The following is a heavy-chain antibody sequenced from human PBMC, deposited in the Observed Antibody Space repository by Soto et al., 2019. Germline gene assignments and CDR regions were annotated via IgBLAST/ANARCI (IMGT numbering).Heavy chain of an antibody. V-gene: IGHV3-74*01. CDR1: RFTLSNYW. J-gene: IGHJ4*02. D-gene: IGHD1-26*01. CDR3: EWSYWPVVNF. Sequence: GGSLRLSCEASRFTLSNYWMHWVRQAPGKGLVWVSRIKSDGSYTSYADSVKGRFTISRDSAKNTVYLQMNSLTVEDTAVYYCEWSYWPVVNFWGQGIVVTVYS. CDR2: IKSDGSYT.